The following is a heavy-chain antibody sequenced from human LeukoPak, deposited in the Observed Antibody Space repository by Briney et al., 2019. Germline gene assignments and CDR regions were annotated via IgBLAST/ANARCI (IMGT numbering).Heavy chain of an antibody. CDR3: TRDISYYDSSGYDY. CDR1: GFTFGDYA. D-gene: IGHD3-22*01. V-gene: IGHV3-49*04. CDR2: IRSKAYGGTT. J-gene: IGHJ4*02. Sequence: GRSLRLSCTAAGFTFGDYAMSWARQPPGKGLEWVGFIRSKAYGGTTEYAASVKGRFTISRDDSKSIAYLQMNSLKTEDTAVYYCTRDISYYDSSGYDYWGQGTLVTVSS.